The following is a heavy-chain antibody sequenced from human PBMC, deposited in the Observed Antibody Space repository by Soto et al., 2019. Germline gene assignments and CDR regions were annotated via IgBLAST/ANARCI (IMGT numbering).Heavy chain of an antibody. CDR2: VSTYSDIT. CDR1: GYTFSDRG. CDR3: ALNYDGRGYEDLDY. J-gene: IGHJ4*02. D-gene: IGHD3-22*01. V-gene: IGHV1-18*01. Sequence: QIQLVQSGPEVKKPGASVKVSCKASGYTFSDRGITWVRQAPGKGLEWMGWVSTYSDITNYAQKFQGRVTMSADTSTNTVYMELRSLESDDTAVYYCALNYDGRGYEDLDYWGQGSLVTVSS.